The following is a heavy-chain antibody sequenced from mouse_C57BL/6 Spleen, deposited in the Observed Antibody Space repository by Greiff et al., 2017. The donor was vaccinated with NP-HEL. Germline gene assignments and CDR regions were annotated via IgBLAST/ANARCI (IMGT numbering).Heavy chain of an antibody. J-gene: IGHJ1*03. CDR3: ARNGYDEGYWYFDV. CDR2: IHPNSGST. D-gene: IGHD2-2*01. V-gene: IGHV1-64*01. CDR1: GYTFTSYW. Sequence: VQLQQSGAELVKPGASVKLSCKASGYTFTSYWMHWVKQRPGQGLEWIGMIHPNSGSTNYNEKFKSKATLTVDKSSSTAYMQLSSLTSEDSAVYYWARNGYDEGYWYFDVWGTGTTVTVSS.